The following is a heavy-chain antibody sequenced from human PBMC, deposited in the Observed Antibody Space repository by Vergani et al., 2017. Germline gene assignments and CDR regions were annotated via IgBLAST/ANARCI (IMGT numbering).Heavy chain of an antibody. J-gene: IGHJ4*02. D-gene: IGHD2-2*01. V-gene: IGHV3-30*18. CDR2: ISYDGSNK. Sequence: QVQRVESGGGVVQPGRSLRLSCVAPGFTSSSYGMHWVRQAPGKGLGWVAVISYDGSNKYYADSVKGRFTISRDNSKNTLYLQMNSLRAEDTAVYYCAKPFRSTSYYFDYWGQGTLVTVSS. CDR3: AKPFRSTSYYFDY. CDR1: GFTSSSYG.